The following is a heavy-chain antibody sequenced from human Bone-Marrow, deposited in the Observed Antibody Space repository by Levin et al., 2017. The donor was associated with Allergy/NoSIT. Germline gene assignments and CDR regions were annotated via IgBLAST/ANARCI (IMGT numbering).Heavy chain of an antibody. CDR1: GFTFSSYA. V-gene: IGHV3-30-3*01. Sequence: GGSLRLSCAASGFTFSSYAMHWVRQAPGKGLEWVAVISYDGSNKYYADSVKGRFTISRDNSKNTLYLQMNSLRAEDTAVYYCASPLRGTWQQLLHWGQGTLVTVSS. CDR2: ISYDGSNK. CDR3: ASPLRGTWQQLLH. D-gene: IGHD6-13*01. J-gene: IGHJ4*02.